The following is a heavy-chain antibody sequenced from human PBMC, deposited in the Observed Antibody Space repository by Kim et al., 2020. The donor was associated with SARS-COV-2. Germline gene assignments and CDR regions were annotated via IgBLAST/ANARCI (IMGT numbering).Heavy chain of an antibody. J-gene: IGHJ6*02. V-gene: IGHV3-43*02. D-gene: IGHD3-9*01. CDR3: AKWEGDRTGYYYHGLDV. Sequence: GVSLRLSCAASGFSFDDHAMHWVRQAPGKGLEWVSLISGDGRKTYYAGSVRGRFTISRDNTKNSLYLQMNSLRNEDTALYYCAKWEGDRTGYYYHGLDVWGQGTTVTVSS. CDR1: GFSFDDHA. CDR2: ISGDGRKT.